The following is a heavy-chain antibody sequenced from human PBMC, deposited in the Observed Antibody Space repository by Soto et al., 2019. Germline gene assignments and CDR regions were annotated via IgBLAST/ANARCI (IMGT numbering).Heavy chain of an antibody. CDR1: GGSISSGGYY. CDR2: IYYSGSN. Sequence: SETLSLTCTVSGGSISSGGYYWSWIRQHPGKGLEWIGYIYYSGSNYYNPSLKSRVTISVDTSKNQFSLKLSSVTDADPAVYFSARGGLSTDYWGQGTLVTVSS. D-gene: IGHD1-26*01. CDR3: ARGGLSTDY. J-gene: IGHJ4*02. V-gene: IGHV4-31*03.